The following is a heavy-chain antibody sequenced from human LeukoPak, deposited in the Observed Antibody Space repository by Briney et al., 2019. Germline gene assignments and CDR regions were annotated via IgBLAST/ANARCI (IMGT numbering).Heavy chain of an antibody. V-gene: IGHV4-30-4*01. D-gene: IGHD5-24*01. J-gene: IGHJ4*02. CDR2: IHNSGST. CDR3: AREGEMAFFDY. Sequence: SETLSLTCTASGGSINIGDYYWSWIRQSPGKGLEYIGYIHNSGSTYYKRSLQGRVTMSIDTSKNQFSLKLSSVTAADTAVYYCAREGEMAFFDYWGQGTLVTVSS. CDR1: GGSINIGDYY.